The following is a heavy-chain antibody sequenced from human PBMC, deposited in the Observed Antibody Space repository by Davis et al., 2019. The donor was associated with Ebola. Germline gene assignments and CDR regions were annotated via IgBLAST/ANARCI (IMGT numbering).Heavy chain of an antibody. V-gene: IGHV3-23*01. Sequence: PGGSLRLSCAASGFTFSSYAMSWVRQAPGKGLEWVSAISGSGGSTYYADSVKGRFTISRDNSKNTLYLQMNSLRAEDTAVYYCAKDGASYSSGRGYFDYWGQGTLVTVSS. CDR1: GFTFSSYA. D-gene: IGHD6-19*01. J-gene: IGHJ4*02. CDR3: AKDGASYSSGRGYFDY. CDR2: ISGSGGST.